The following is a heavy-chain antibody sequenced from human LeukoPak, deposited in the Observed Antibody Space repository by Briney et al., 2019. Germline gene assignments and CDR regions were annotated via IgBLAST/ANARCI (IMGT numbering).Heavy chain of an antibody. J-gene: IGHJ4*02. CDR2: IDHSGGP. V-gene: IGHV4-34*01. CDR3: ARHASHDYGDFQLSY. D-gene: IGHD4-17*01. CDR1: GGSFSDYY. Sequence: SETLSLTCAVYGGSFSDYYWSWIRQPPGKGLEWIGEIDHSGGPNYNPSLRSRVTISVDTSKNQFSLKLSSVTAADTAVYYCARHASHDYGDFQLSYWGQGTLVTVSS.